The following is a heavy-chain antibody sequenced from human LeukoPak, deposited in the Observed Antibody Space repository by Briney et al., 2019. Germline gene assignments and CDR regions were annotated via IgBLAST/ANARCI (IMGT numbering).Heavy chain of an antibody. CDR2: IYTSGST. CDR3: AREGYSYGPYYYYYYGMDV. V-gene: IGHV4-4*07. CDR1: GGSISSYY. Sequence: SETLSLTCTVSGGSISSYYWSWIRQPAGKGLEWIRRIYTSGSTNYNPSLKSRVTMSVDTSKNQFSLKLSSVTAADTAVYYCAREGYSYGPYYYYYYGMDVWGQGTTVTVSS. J-gene: IGHJ6*02. D-gene: IGHD5-18*01.